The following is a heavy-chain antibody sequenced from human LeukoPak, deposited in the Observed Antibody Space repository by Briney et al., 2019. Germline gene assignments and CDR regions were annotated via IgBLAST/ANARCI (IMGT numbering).Heavy chain of an antibody. CDR3: ARDKGDQSGYYIDY. J-gene: IGHJ4*02. D-gene: IGHD3-3*01. V-gene: IGHV1-3*01. CDR2: INAGNGNT. CDR1: GYTFTNYA. Sequence: ASVKVSCKASGYTFTNYAMHWVRQAPGQRLEWMGWINAGNGNTKYSQKFQGRVTITRDTSASTAYMELSSLRSEDTAVYYCARDKGDQSGYYIDYWGQGTLVTVSS.